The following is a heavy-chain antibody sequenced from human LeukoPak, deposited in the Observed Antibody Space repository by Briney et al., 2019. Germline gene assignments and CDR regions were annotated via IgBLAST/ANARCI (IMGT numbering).Heavy chain of an antibody. D-gene: IGHD3-3*01. CDR1: GGTFSSYA. Sequence: SVKVSCKASGGTFSSYAISWVRQAPGQGLEWMGGIIPIFGTANYAQKFQGRVTITADESTSTAYMELSSLRSEDTAVYYCARAVMEYDFWSGYLDYWGQGTLVTVSS. CDR3: ARAVMEYDFWSGYLDY. CDR2: IIPIFGTA. J-gene: IGHJ4*02. V-gene: IGHV1-69*13.